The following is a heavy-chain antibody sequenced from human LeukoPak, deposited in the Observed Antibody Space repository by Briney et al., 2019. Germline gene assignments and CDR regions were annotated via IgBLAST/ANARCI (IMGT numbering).Heavy chain of an antibody. V-gene: IGHV3-53*04. J-gene: IGHJ4*02. D-gene: IGHD2/OR15-2a*01. CDR3: ARVPLHPTISSFDY. CDR1: GVTVSSSY. CDR2: IYTDGRT. Sequence: GGSLRLSCAASGVTVSSSYMTWVRQAPEKGLEWVSLIYTDGRTLYADSLKGRFTVSRHDTKNTLYHQMNSLRPEDTAVYYCARVPLHPTISSFDYWGQGTLVTVSS.